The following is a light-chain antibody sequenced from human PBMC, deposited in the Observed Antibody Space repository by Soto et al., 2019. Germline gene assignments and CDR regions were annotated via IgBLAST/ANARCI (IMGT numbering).Light chain of an antibody. CDR3: QQYDTYPWT. J-gene: IGKJ1*01. CDR2: RAS. V-gene: IGKV1-5*03. CDR1: QSIRSW. Sequence: DIQMTQSPSTLSASVGDRVTITCRASQSIRSWLAWYQQKAGTAPKLLIYRASSLETGVPSRFSGSGSGTDFALTISSLQPDDFATYDCQQYDTYPWTFGQGTKVDIK.